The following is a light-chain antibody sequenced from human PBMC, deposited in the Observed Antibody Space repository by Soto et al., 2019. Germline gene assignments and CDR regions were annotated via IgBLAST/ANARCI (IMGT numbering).Light chain of an antibody. V-gene: IGKV3-11*01. J-gene: IGKJ4*01. Sequence: EIVLTQSPATLSLSPGERATLSCRASQSVSSYLAWYQQKPGQAPRLLIYDASNRATGIPARFSGSGSGTDFTLTISSLEAEDFAVYYCQQRSNWPPATFGGGTKVDIK. CDR2: DAS. CDR3: QQRSNWPPAT. CDR1: QSVSSY.